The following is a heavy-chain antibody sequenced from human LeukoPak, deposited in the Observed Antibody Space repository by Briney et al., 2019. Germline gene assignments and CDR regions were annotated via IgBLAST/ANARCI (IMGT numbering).Heavy chain of an antibody. V-gene: IGHV1-8*01. CDR1: GYTFTSYD. CDR2: MNPNSGNT. D-gene: IGHD5-12*01. Sequence: ASVKVSCKASGYTFTSYDINWVRQATGQGLEWMGWMNPNSGNTGFAQKFQGRVTMTRNSSISTAYMELSSLTSEDTAVYYCARDRGYSGLNWFDPWGQGTLVTVSS. J-gene: IGHJ5*02. CDR3: ARDRGYSGLNWFDP.